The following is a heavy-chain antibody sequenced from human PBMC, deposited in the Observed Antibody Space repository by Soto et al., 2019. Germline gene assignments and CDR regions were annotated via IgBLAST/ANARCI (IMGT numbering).Heavy chain of an antibody. D-gene: IGHD5-18*01. V-gene: IGHV4-4*07. J-gene: IGHJ5*02. CDR3: ARDRGYRSGSFGS. CDR1: GGSISGYD. Sequence: SEILCLTSIVSGGSISGYDGSWIRQPAGKELEWIGRIYSDGTTNYNPSLKGRGTMSVDTSKKQISLKLTSVTAADTAMYYCARDRGYRSGSFGSWGQGVLVTVSS. CDR2: IYSDGTT.